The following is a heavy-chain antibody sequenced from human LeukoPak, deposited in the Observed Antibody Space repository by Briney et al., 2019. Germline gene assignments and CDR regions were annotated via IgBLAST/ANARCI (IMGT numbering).Heavy chain of an antibody. V-gene: IGHV3-23*01. CDR3: AKFGVPAVLDYYYGMDV. Sequence: GGSLRLSCAAYGFTFSSYAMSWVRQAPGKGLEWVSAISGSGGSTYYADSVKGRFTISRDNSKNTLYLQMNSLRAEDTAVYYCAKFGVPAVLDYYYGMDVWGQGTTVTVSS. CDR1: GFTFSSYA. D-gene: IGHD2-2*01. J-gene: IGHJ6*02. CDR2: ISGSGGST.